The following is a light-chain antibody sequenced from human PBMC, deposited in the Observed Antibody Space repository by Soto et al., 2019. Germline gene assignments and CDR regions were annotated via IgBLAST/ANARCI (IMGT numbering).Light chain of an antibody. CDR3: SSYTSSSTLV. J-gene: IGLJ2*01. CDR1: SSDVGGYNY. V-gene: IGLV2-14*01. CDR2: DVS. Sequence: QSALTQPASVSGSPGQSITISCTGTSSDVGGYNYVSWYQQHPGKAPKLMIYDVSNRPSGVSNRFSGSKSGNTASLTISGRQAEDEADYYCSSYTSSSTLVFGGGNQLTDL.